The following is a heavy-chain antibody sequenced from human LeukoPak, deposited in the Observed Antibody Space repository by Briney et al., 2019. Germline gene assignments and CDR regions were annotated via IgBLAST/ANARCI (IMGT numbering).Heavy chain of an antibody. CDR1: GFTFDDYA. J-gene: IGHJ4*02. CDR2: ISWNSGSI. D-gene: IGHD3-22*01. Sequence: GGSLRLSCAASGFTFDDYAMHWARQAPGKGLEWVSGISWNSGSIGYADSVKGRFTISRDNAKNSLYLQMNSLRAEDTALYYCATEPADSSGYYFDYWGQGTLVTVSS. CDR3: ATEPADSSGYYFDY. V-gene: IGHV3-9*01.